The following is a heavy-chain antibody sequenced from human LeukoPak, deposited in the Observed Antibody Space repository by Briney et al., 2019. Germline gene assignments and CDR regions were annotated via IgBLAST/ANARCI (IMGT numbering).Heavy chain of an antibody. CDR3: VRRSIATNYGMDV. D-gene: IGHD6-6*01. CDR1: GFTFSSYW. Sequence: GGSLRLSCAASGFTFSSYWMSWVRQAPGKGLEWVANIKQDGSEKYYVDSVKGRFTISRDNAMNSLYLQMNSLRAEDTAVYYCVRRSIATNYGMDVWGQGTTVTVSS. J-gene: IGHJ6*02. CDR2: IKQDGSEK. V-gene: IGHV3-7*01.